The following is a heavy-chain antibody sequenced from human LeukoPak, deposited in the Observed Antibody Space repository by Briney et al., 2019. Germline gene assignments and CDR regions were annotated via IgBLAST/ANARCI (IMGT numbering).Heavy chain of an antibody. J-gene: IGHJ4*02. V-gene: IGHV3-53*05. CDR3: AKDSHYDILTGPDY. D-gene: IGHD3-9*01. Sequence: AGGSLRLSCAASGFTVSSNYMSWVRQAPGKGLEWVSVIYSGGSTYYADSVKGRFTISRDNAKNSLYLQMNSLRAEDTALYYCAKDSHYDILTGPDYWGQGTLVTVSS. CDR1: GFTVSSNY. CDR2: IYSGGST.